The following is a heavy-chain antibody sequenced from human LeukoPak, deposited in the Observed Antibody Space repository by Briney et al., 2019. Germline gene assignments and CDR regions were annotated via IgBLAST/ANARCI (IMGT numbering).Heavy chain of an antibody. J-gene: IGHJ6*03. V-gene: IGHV3-23*01. CDR2: ISGSGSST. Sequence: GGSLRLSCAASGFAFTDYVMNWVRQAPGKGLEWVSGISGSGSSTYYAASVRGRFTISRDSSKNTVFLQMSSLRAEDTAAYYCAKGPNSDFWSGYSHYMDVWSKGTTAIVSS. CDR3: AKGPNSDFWSGYSHYMDV. D-gene: IGHD3-3*01. CDR1: GFAFTDYV.